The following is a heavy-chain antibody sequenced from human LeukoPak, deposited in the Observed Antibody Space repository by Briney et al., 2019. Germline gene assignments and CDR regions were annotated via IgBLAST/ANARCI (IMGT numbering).Heavy chain of an antibody. CDR3: ARAVDSSGWYRHFDY. Sequence: PGGSLRLSCAASGFTVSSNYMSWVRQAPGKGLEWVSVIYSGGSTYYADSVKGRFTISRDNSKNTLYLQMNSLRAEDTAVYYCARAVDSSGWYRHFDYWGQGTLVTVSS. CDR1: GFTVSSNY. J-gene: IGHJ4*02. CDR2: IYSGGST. V-gene: IGHV3-66*01. D-gene: IGHD6-19*01.